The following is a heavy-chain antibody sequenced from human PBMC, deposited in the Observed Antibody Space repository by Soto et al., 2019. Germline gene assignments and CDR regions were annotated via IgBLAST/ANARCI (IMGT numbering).Heavy chain of an antibody. Sequence: PGESLKISCKGSGYSFTSYWISWVRQMPGKGLEWMGRIDPSDSYTNYGPSFQGHVTISADKSISTAYLQWSSLKASDTAMYYCARLRNYGSGSPFGMDVWGQGTTVTVSS. CDR1: GYSFTSYW. CDR2: IDPSDSYT. D-gene: IGHD3-10*01. CDR3: ARLRNYGSGSPFGMDV. J-gene: IGHJ6*02. V-gene: IGHV5-10-1*01.